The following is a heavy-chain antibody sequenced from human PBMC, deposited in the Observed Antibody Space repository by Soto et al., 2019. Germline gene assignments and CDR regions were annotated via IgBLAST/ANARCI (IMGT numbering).Heavy chain of an antibody. CDR1: GFTFSSYS. J-gene: IGHJ3*02. V-gene: IGHV3-21*01. CDR2: ISSSSSYI. Sequence: EVQLVESGGGLVKPGGSLRLSCAASGFTFSSYSMNWVRQAPGKGLEWVSSISSSSSYIYYADSVKGRFTISRDNAKNSLYLQMNCLRAEDTAVYYCASQEDIVLVPAAIDAFDIWGQGTMVTVSS. CDR3: ASQEDIVLVPAAIDAFDI. D-gene: IGHD2-2*01.